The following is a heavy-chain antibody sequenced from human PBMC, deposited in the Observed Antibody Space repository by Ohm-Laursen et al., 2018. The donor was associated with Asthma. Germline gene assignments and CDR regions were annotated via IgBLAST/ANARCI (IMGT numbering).Heavy chain of an antibody. Sequence: LRLSCTASGFTFSDYSMNWIRQRPGKGLEWIGNIHYSGSNIYNPSLESRLSISVDTSKNQFSLNLSSVTAADTAVYYCARVRKPTYYYDSSGYLDYWGQGTLVTVSS. CDR1: GFTFSDYS. J-gene: IGHJ4*02. CDR2: IHYSGSN. CDR3: ARVRKPTYYYDSSGYLDY. V-gene: IGHV4-31*02. D-gene: IGHD3-22*01.